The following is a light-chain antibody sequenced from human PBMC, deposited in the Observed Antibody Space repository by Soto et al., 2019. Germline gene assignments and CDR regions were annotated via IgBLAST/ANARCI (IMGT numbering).Light chain of an antibody. CDR1: HSVGSS. J-gene: IGKJ1*01. Sequence: EIVLTQSPGTLSLSPGESATLSCRTSHSVGSSLAWYQQKPGQAPRVLIFGASSRATGIPGRFSGSGSGTDFTLTFWRLEPEDVAVSYCQQYGSSPLTFGQGTKVEIK. CDR3: QQYGSSPLT. CDR2: GAS. V-gene: IGKV3-20*01.